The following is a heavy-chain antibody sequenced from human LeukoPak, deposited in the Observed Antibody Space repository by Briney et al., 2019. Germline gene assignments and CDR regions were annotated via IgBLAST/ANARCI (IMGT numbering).Heavy chain of an antibody. CDR1: GFSLSSYW. CDR2: INNDGINT. J-gene: IGHJ4*02. D-gene: IGHD2-15*01. CDR3: ARDKGYSSDY. Sequence: GGSLRLSCAASGFSLSSYWMHWVRRAPGKGLVWVSRINNDGINTNYADSVKGRFTISKDNAKNTLYLQMNSLRAEDTAVYYCARDKGYSSDYWGQGTLVTVSS. V-gene: IGHV3-74*01.